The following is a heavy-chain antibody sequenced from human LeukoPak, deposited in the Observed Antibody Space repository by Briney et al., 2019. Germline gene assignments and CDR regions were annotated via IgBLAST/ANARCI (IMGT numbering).Heavy chain of an antibody. CDR3: ASSPNQLLYNY. CDR2: MYYSGTT. CDR1: GSSMNLYS. Sequence: SETLSLTCSVSGSSMNLYSWNWIRQSPGKGLEWIAYMYYSGTTNYNPSLENRAAISLDLSRHQFSLRLNSVTAADTAVYFCASSPNQLLYNYWGQGTLVTVSS. V-gene: IGHV4-59*12. J-gene: IGHJ4*02. D-gene: IGHD2-2*02.